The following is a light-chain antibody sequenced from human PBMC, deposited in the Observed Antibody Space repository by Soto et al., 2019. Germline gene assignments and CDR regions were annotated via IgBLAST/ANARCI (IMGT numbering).Light chain of an antibody. Sequence: QSALTQPASVSGSLGQSITISCTGTSNDVGGYNFVSWYQQHPDKAPKLLIYEVSNRPSGVSNRGSGSKSGNTASLTIAGLQAEDEADYFCSSYTTTNTPVFGTGTKLTVL. CDR3: SSYTTTNTPV. CDR1: SNDVGGYNF. CDR2: EVS. J-gene: IGLJ1*01. V-gene: IGLV2-14*01.